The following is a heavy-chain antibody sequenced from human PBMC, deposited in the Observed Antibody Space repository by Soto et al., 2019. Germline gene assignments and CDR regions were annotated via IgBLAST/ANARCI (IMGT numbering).Heavy chain of an antibody. CDR2: ILSSGRS. V-gene: IGHV4-61*01. CDR3: ARVVRCTRSGCYYLAMDV. J-gene: IGHJ6*02. D-gene: IGHD2-15*01. CDR1: GESVSSGYYY. Sequence: PSDTLSLTCTVSGESVSSGYYYWNWIRQAPGKGLEWIGSILSSGRSNYNPSLKSRVSMSVDTSKNQFSLRLTSVGAADSAIYYCARVVRCTRSGCYYLAMDVWGQGTTVTVS.